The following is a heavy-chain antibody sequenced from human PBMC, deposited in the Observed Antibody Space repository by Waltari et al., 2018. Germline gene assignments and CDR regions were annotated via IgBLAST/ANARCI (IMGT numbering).Heavy chain of an antibody. CDR3: AKKGLLRAFDI. D-gene: IGHD6-19*01. CDR2: INHSGST. Sequence: QVQLQQWGAGLLKPSETLSLTCAVYGGSFSGYYWSWIRQPPGKGLEWIGEINHSGSTNSNPSLKSRVTISVDTSKNQFSLKLSSVTAADTAVYYCAKKGLLRAFDIWGQGTMVTVSS. J-gene: IGHJ3*02. V-gene: IGHV4-34*01. CDR1: GGSFSGYY.